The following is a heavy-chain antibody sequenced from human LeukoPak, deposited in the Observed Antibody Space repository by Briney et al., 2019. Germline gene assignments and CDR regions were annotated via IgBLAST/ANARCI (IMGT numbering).Heavy chain of an antibody. D-gene: IGHD3-3*01. CDR2: IVVGSGNT. CDR3: AGYSGYYTPYYYYYMDV. CDR1: GYTFTSYY. J-gene: IGHJ6*03. V-gene: IGHV1-58*02. Sequence: ASVKVSCKASGYTFTSYYMHWVRQARGQRLEWIGWIVVGSGNTNYAQKFQERVTITRDMSTSTAYMELSSLRSEDTAVYYCAGYSGYYTPYYYYYMDVWGKGTTVTVSS.